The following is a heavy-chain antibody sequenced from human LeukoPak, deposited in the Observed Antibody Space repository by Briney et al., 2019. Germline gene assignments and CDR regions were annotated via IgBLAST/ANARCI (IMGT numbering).Heavy chain of an antibody. V-gene: IGHV1-18*04. CDR2: ISAYNGNT. J-gene: IGHJ4*02. CDR1: GYTYTSYG. Sequence: ASVKVSCKASGYTYTSYGISWVRQAPGQGLEWMGWISAYNGNTNYAQKLQGRVTMTTDTSTSTAYMELRSLRSDDTAVYYCARDQIGDSRGHYWGQGTLVTVSS. CDR3: ARDQIGDSRGHY. D-gene: IGHD6-19*01.